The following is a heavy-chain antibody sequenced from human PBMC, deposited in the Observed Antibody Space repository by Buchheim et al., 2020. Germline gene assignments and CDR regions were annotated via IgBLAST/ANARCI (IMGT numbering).Heavy chain of an antibody. CDR1: GFSFSSYA. CDR3: AKGPGFFDWLTVDY. CDR2: ITGSGDST. Sequence: EVQLLESGGGLVQPGGSLRLSCAASGFSFSSYAMNWVRQAPGKGLEWVSAITGSGDSTDYADSVKGRFTISRDDSKNTWYLQMNSLRAEDTAVYYCAKGPGFFDWLTVDYWGQGTL. D-gene: IGHD3-9*01. V-gene: IGHV3-23*01. J-gene: IGHJ4*02.